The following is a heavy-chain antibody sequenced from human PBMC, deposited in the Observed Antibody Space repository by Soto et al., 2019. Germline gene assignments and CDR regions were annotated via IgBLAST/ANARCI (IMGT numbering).Heavy chain of an antibody. CDR3: ARHPYCSSSSRKVRAFDI. Sequence: PSETLSLTCTVSGGSISSYYWSWIRQPPGKGLEWIGYIYYSGSTNYNPSLKSRVTISVDTSKNQFSLKLSSVTAADTAVYYCARHPYCSSSSRKVRAFDIWGQGTMVTVSS. CDR1: GGSISSYY. J-gene: IGHJ3*02. D-gene: IGHD2-2*01. V-gene: IGHV4-59*01. CDR2: IYYSGST.